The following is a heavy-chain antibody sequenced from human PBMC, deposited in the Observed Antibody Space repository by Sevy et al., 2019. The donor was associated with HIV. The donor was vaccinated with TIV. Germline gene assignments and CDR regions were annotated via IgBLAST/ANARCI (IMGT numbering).Heavy chain of an antibody. V-gene: IGHV3-11*01. D-gene: IGHD6-13*01. Sequence: GRSLRLSCAASGFTFSDYYMSWIRQAPGKGLEWLSYISNSGSTIYYADSVKGRFTISRDNAKNSLYLQMNSLRDEDTAVYYCASVLSNSWMDFDFWGQGTQVTVSS. J-gene: IGHJ4*02. CDR2: ISNSGSTI. CDR3: ASVLSNSWMDFDF. CDR1: GFTFSDYY.